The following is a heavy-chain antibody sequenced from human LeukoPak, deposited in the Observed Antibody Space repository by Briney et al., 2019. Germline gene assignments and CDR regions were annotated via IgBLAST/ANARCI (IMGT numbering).Heavy chain of an antibody. D-gene: IGHD2/OR15-2a*01. V-gene: IGHV4-4*02. CDR3: ARLTPTTLSLYYYYMDV. J-gene: IGHJ6*03. Sequence: PSGTLSLTCAVSGGSISSSNWWSWVRQPPGKGLEWIGRIFHSGTTDYKTSLKGRVTISVDKSKSQFSLTLTSVTAADTAVYYCARLTPTTLSLYYYYMDVWGKGTTVTVSS. CDR1: GGSISSSNW. CDR2: IFHSGTT.